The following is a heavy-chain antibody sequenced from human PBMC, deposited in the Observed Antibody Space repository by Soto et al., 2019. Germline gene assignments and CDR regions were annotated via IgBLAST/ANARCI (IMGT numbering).Heavy chain of an antibody. CDR3: ARGSSTWYFPHLDY. D-gene: IGHD6-13*01. CDR2: ISYDGTQQ. CDR1: GFSLSTYG. Sequence: QVQLAESGGGVVQPGTSLRLSCVGSGFSLSTYGMHWVRQAPGKGLEWVAIISYDGTQQNYGDSVKGRFTISRDNSKNTVYLQMNSRRGDDTAVYYCARGSSTWYFPHLDYWGQGTLVTASA. J-gene: IGHJ4*02. V-gene: IGHV3-30*03.